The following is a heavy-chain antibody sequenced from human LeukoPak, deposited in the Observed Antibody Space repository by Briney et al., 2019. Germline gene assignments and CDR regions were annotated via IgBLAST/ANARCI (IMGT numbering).Heavy chain of an antibody. D-gene: IGHD3-22*01. J-gene: IGHJ5*02. Sequence: ASVKVSCKASGYTFTSYGISRVRQAPGQGLEWMGWISAYNGNTNYAQKLQGRVTMTTDTSTSTAYMELRSLRSDDTAVYYCARGVNYYDSSGYYYQGRFDPWGQGTLVTVSS. V-gene: IGHV1-18*01. CDR2: ISAYNGNT. CDR1: GYTFTSYG. CDR3: ARGVNYYDSSGYYYQGRFDP.